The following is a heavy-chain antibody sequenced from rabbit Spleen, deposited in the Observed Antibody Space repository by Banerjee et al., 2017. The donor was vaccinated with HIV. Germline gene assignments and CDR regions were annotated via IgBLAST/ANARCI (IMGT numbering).Heavy chain of an antibody. J-gene: IGHJ4*01. V-gene: IGHV1S45*01. CDR2: IYAGSSGST. CDR1: GFSFSSIYW. Sequence: QEQLEESGGDLVQPEGSLTLTCTASGFSFSSIYWICWVRQAPGKGLEWIACIYAGSSGSTYYASWAKGRFTVSKTSSTTVTLQMTSLTAADTATYFCARDLAGVIGWNFNLWGQGTLVTVS. CDR3: ARDLAGVIGWNFNL. D-gene: IGHD4-1*01.